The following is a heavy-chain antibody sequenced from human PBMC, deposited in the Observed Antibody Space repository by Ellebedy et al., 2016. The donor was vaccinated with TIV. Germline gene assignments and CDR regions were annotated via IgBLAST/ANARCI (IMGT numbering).Heavy chain of an antibody. D-gene: IGHD7-27*01. J-gene: IGHJ4*02. Sequence: GGSLRLXXAASGFTFSSYAMHWVRQAPGKGLEWVAVISYDGSNKYYADSVKGRFTISRDNAKNSLYLQMNSLRAEDTAVYYCARDGRVATGEREYWGQGTLVTVSS. CDR2: ISYDGSNK. CDR3: ARDGRVATGEREY. V-gene: IGHV3-30-3*01. CDR1: GFTFSSYA.